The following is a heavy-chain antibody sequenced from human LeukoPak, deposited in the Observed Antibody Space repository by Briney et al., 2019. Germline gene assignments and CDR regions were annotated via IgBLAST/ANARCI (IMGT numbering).Heavy chain of an antibody. Sequence: PGGSLRLSCAASGFTFSSYAMSWVRQAPGKGLEWVSAISGSGGSTYYADSVKGRFTISRDNSKNTLYLQMNSLRAEDTAVYYCAKEQIVVVPAASLQGGFGYWGQGTLVTVSS. CDR2: ISGSGGST. D-gene: IGHD2-2*01. J-gene: IGHJ4*02. CDR3: AKEQIVVVPAASLQGGFGY. CDR1: GFTFSSYA. V-gene: IGHV3-23*01.